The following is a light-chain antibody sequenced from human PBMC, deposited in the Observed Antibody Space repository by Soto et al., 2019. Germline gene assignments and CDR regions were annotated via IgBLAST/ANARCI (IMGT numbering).Light chain of an antibody. J-gene: IGKJ4*01. CDR2: WAS. Sequence: DIVMTQSQDYLAVPLGERATINCKSSQSVLLSSNNKNYLAWYQQKAGQPPKLLIYWASTRESGVPDRFSGSGSGTDFTLTISSLQAADVAVYFCQQYFSTPLTFGGGTKVEIK. CDR1: QSVLLSSNNKNY. V-gene: IGKV4-1*01. CDR3: QQYFSTPLT.